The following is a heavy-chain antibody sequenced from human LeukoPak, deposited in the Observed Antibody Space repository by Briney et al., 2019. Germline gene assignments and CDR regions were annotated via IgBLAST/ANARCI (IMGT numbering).Heavy chain of an antibody. V-gene: IGHV3-21*01. D-gene: IGHD4-17*01. J-gene: IGHJ5*02. CDR2: ISSSSSYI. Sequence: GGSLRLSCAASGFTFSSYSMNWVRQAPGKGLEWVSSISSSSSYIYYADSVKGRFTISRDNAKNTLYLQMNSLRAEDTAVYYCASRRALYGDYEDGWFDPWGQGTLVTVSS. CDR1: GFTFSSYS. CDR3: ASRRALYGDYEDGWFDP.